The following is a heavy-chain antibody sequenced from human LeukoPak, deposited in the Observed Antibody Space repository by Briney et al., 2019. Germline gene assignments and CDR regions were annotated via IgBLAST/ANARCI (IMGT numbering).Heavy chain of an antibody. CDR3: ARHGRYYDILTGYEHLMPDY. J-gene: IGHJ4*02. D-gene: IGHD3-9*01. Sequence: KSSETLSLTCTVSGASISSSSYYWGWIRQPPGKGLEWIGSIYRSGTTYYNPSLKSRVTISVDTSKNQFSLKLSSVTAADTAVYYCARHGRYYDILTGYEHLMPDYWGQGTLVTVSS. CDR1: GASISSSSYY. CDR2: IYRSGTT. V-gene: IGHV4-39*01.